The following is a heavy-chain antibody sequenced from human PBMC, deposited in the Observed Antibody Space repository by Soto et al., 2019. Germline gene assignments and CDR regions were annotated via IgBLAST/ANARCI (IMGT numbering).Heavy chain of an antibody. CDR1: GVTKSSDA. J-gene: IGHJ3*02. CDR2: ISYDGSNK. V-gene: IGHV3-30-3*01. CDR3: ARETYYYDSSGPTAFDI. D-gene: IGHD3-22*01. Sequence: GGTLRLSCAASGVTKSSDAMHRVRTAPGSGLEWVAVISYDGSNKYYADSVKGRFTISRDNSKNTLYLQMNSLRAEDTAVYYCARETYYYDSSGPTAFDIWGRGTMVNVSS.